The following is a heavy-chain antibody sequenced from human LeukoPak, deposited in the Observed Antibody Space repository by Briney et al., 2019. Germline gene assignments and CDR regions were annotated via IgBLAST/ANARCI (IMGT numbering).Heavy chain of an antibody. CDR1: GFTFSSYE. J-gene: IGHJ6*03. D-gene: IGHD5-12*01. V-gene: IGHV3-48*03. CDR2: ISSSGSTI. Sequence: GGSLRLSCAASGFTFSSYEMNWVRQAPGKGLEWVSYISSSGSTIYYADPVKGRFTISRDNAKNSLYLQMNSLRAEDTAVYYCARGRSQGLSGYDPYYYYYMDVWGKGTTVTVSS. CDR3: ARGRSQGLSGYDPYYYYYMDV.